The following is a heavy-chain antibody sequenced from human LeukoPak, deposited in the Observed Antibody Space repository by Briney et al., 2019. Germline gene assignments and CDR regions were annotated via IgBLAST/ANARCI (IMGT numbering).Heavy chain of an antibody. CDR1: GFTFSSYE. CDR2: ISSSGSTI. J-gene: IGHJ4*02. Sequence: GGSLRLSCAASGFTFSSYEMNWVRQAPGKGLEWVSDISSSGSTIYYADSVKGRFTISRDNAKNSLYLQMNSLRAEDTAVYYCAREGFITMVRGVLDYWGQGTLVTVSS. CDR3: AREGFITMVRGVLDY. D-gene: IGHD3-10*01. V-gene: IGHV3-48*03.